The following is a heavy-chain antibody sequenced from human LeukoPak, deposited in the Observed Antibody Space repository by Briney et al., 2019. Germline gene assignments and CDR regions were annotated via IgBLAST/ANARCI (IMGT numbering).Heavy chain of an antibody. CDR3: ASDKGYSNNYFDY. Sequence: SETLSLTCTVSGGSISSYYWSWIRQPPGKGLEWIASIYYSGSTYYNSSLKSRVTISVDTSRNQFSLKLSSVTAADTALYYCASDKGYSNNYFDYWGQGTLVTVSS. CDR2: IYYSGST. CDR1: GGSISSYY. V-gene: IGHV4-39*01. J-gene: IGHJ4*01. D-gene: IGHD6-13*01.